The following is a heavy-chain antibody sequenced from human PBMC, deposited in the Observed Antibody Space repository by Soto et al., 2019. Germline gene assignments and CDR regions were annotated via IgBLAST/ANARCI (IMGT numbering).Heavy chain of an antibody. Sequence: ASVKVSCKASGYTFTSYGIGWVRQAPGQGLEWMGWISAYNGNTNYAQKLQGRVTMTTDTSTSTAYMELRSLRSDDTAVYYCAREDTAMGGGYYYYGMDVWGQGTTVTGSS. D-gene: IGHD5-18*01. CDR2: ISAYNGNT. V-gene: IGHV1-18*01. CDR1: GYTFTSYG. J-gene: IGHJ6*02. CDR3: AREDTAMGGGYYYYGMDV.